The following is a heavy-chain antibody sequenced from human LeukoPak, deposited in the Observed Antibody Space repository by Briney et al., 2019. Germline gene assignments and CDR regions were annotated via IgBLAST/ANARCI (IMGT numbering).Heavy chain of an antibody. J-gene: IGHJ4*02. CDR2: INHSGST. D-gene: IGHD5-18*01. Sequence: TSETLSLTCAVYGESFSGYYWSWIRQPPGKGLEWIGEINHSGSTNYNPSLKSRVTISVDTSKNQFSLNLSSVTAADSDVYYCARRGYSYGYTYWGQGTLVTVSS. CDR1: GESFSGYY. CDR3: ARRGYSYGYTY. V-gene: IGHV4-34*01.